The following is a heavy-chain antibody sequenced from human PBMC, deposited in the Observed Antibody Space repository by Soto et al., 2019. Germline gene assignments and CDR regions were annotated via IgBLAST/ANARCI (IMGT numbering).Heavy chain of an antibody. CDR2: INAGNGNT. V-gene: IGHV1-3*01. Sequence: ASVKVSCKASGYTFTSYAMHWVRQAPGQRLEWMGWINAGNGNTKYSQKFQGRVTITRDTAASTAYRELSSLRSEDTAVYYCARDTIFGVVTSYYYYYMDVWGKGTTVTVSS. CDR3: ARDTIFGVVTSYYYYYMDV. CDR1: GYTFTSYA. D-gene: IGHD3-3*01. J-gene: IGHJ6*03.